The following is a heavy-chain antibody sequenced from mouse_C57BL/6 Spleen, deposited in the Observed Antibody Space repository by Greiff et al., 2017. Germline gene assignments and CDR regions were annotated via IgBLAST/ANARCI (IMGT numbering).Heavy chain of an antibody. J-gene: IGHJ2*01. CDR1: GYTFTSYW. CDR2: IHPNGGST. D-gene: IGHD1-1*01. Sequence: QVQLQQPGAELVKPGASVKLSCKASGYTFTSYWMHWVKQRPGQGLEWIGMIHPNGGSTNYNEKFKSKATLTVDQSSSTAYMQLSSLTSEDSAVXYWARGGIGSRTPDFDYWGQGTTLTVSS. CDR3: ARGGIGSRTPDFDY. V-gene: IGHV1-64*01.